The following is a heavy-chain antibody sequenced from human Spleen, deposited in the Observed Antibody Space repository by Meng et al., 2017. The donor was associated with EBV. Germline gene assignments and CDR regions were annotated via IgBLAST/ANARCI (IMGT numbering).Heavy chain of an antibody. CDR3: ARGGRIATPSGWFDP. CDR2: IIPIFGTA. J-gene: IGHJ5*02. D-gene: IGHD6-13*01. CDR1: GGTFSSYA. Sequence: VQLETSVAEEKKPVWSVTDSGKASGGTFSSYASSWVRQAPGKGLAGMGGIIPIFGTANYAQKFQGRVTITADEATSTAYMELSSLRSEDTAVYYCARGGRIATPSGWFDPWGQGTLVTVSS. V-gene: IGHV1-69*01.